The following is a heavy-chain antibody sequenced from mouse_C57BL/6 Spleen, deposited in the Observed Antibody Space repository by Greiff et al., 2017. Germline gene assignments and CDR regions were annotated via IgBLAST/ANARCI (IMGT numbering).Heavy chain of an antibody. D-gene: IGHD1-1*01. J-gene: IGHJ1*03. CDR3: ATGSITTVVARGNFDV. Sequence: VQLQQPGAELVRPGTSVKLSCKASGYTFTSYWMHWVKQRPGQGLEWIGVIDPSDSYTNYNQKFKGKATLTVHTSSSTAYMQLSSLTSEDSAVYYLATGSITTVVARGNFDVWGTGTTVTVSS. V-gene: IGHV1-59*01. CDR1: GYTFTSYW. CDR2: IDPSDSYT.